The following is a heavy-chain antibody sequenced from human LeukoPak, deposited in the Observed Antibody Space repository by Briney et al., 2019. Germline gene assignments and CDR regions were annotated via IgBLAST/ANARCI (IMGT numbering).Heavy chain of an antibody. CDR1: GFTVSSNY. CDR2: IYSGGST. CDR3: ARDYENIWGSFPY. J-gene: IGHJ4*02. D-gene: IGHD3-16*01. V-gene: IGHV3-53*01. Sequence: GGSLRLSCAASGFTVSSNYMSWVRQAPGKGLEWVSVIYSGGSTYYADSVKGRYTIFRDNSKNTLYLQMNSLRAEDTAVYYRARDYENIWGSFPYWGQGTLVSVSS.